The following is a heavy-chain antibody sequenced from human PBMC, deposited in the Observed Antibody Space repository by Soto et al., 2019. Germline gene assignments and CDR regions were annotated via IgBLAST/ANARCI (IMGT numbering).Heavy chain of an antibody. CDR3: ARSPRSSPYFDF. CDR2: IYPGDHET. D-gene: IGHD6-13*01. V-gene: IGHV5-51*01. CDR1: GYTFSNFW. Sequence: GESLKISCQCSGYTFSNFWIGWVRQLPGQGLEWMGIIYPGDHETRYSQSFLGKVTISAETSINTAYLQWSSLEASDSAFYFCARSPRSSPYFDFWGQGALVTVSS. J-gene: IGHJ4*02.